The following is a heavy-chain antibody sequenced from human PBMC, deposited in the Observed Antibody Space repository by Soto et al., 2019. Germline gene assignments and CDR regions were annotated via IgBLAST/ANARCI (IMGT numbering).Heavy chain of an antibody. V-gene: IGHV3-7*02. J-gene: IGHJ3*01. CDR2: IKQDETKK. CDR1: GFTFSDYW. Sequence: EVQLVESGGGLVQPGESLRLSCAASGFTFSDYWMTWVRQAPAKGLESVANIKQDETKKSYLDTVRGRFMLSRDISRTALYGAKGRMRAVETGLCLCATGGSLGSSPYAPGSIYVCGTGPRVTVSS. CDR3: ATGGSLGSSPYAPGSIYV. D-gene: IGHD2-8*02.